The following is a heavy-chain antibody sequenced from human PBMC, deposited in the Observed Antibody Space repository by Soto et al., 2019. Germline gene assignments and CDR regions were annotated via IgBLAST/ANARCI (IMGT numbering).Heavy chain of an antibody. CDR3: ARDLGDGYTD. Sequence: PGGSLRLSCAASGFTFSSYSMNWVRQAPGKGLGWVSSISSSSSYIYYADSVKGRFTISRDNAKNSLYLQMNSLRAEDTAVYYCARDLGDGYTDWGQGTLVTVSS. D-gene: IGHD5-12*01. CDR2: ISSSSSYI. V-gene: IGHV3-21*01. J-gene: IGHJ4*02. CDR1: GFTFSSYS.